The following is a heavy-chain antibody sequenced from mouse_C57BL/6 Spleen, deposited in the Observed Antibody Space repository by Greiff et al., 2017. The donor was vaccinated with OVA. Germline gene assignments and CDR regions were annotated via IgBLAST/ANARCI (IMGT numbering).Heavy chain of an antibody. CDR3: ARELGVLYWYFDV. CDR2: INPSNGGI. J-gene: IGHJ1*03. CDR1: GYTFTSYW. Sequence: QVQLQQPGTELVKPGASVKLSCKASGYTFTSYWMHWVKQRPGQGLEWIGNINPSNGGINYNEKFKSKATLTVDKSSSTAYMQLSSLTSEDSAVYYCARELGVLYWYFDVWGTGTTVTVSS. V-gene: IGHV1-53*01. D-gene: IGHD4-1*01.